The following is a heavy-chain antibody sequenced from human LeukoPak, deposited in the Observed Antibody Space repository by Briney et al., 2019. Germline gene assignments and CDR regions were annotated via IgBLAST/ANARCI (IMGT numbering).Heavy chain of an antibody. V-gene: IGHV1-24*01. CDR1: GYTLTELS. CDR2: FDPEDGET. Sequence: GASVKVSCKVSGYTLTELSMHWVRQAPGKGFEWMGGFDPEDGETIYAQKFQGRVTMTEDTSTDTAYMELSSLRSEDTAVYYCATSGEDIAYDWFDPWGQGTLVTVSS. J-gene: IGHJ5*02. CDR3: ATSGEDIAYDWFDP. D-gene: IGHD2-15*01.